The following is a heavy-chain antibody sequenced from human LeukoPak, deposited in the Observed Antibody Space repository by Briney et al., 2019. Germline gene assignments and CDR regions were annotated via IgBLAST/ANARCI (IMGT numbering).Heavy chain of an antibody. Sequence: ASVKVSCKASGYTFTSYYMHWVRQAPGQGLEWMGIINPSGGSTSYAQKFQGRVTMTRDTSTSTVYMELRSLRSDDTAVYYCARDLRSRGYDFWSGYYPRFDYWGQGTLVTVSS. CDR2: INPSGGST. D-gene: IGHD3-3*01. CDR3: ARDLRSRGYDFWSGYYPRFDY. J-gene: IGHJ4*02. CDR1: GYTFTSYY. V-gene: IGHV1-46*01.